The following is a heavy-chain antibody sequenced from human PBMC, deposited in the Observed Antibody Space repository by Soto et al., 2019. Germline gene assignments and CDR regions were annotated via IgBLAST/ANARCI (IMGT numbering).Heavy chain of an antibody. CDR1: GFTFSSYA. CDR2: ISGSGGST. V-gene: IGHV3-23*01. D-gene: IGHD3-3*01. Sequence: PGGSLRLSCAASGFTFSSYAMSWVRQAPGKGLEWVSAISGSGGSTYYADSVKGRFTISRDNSKNTLYLQMSSLRAEDTAVYYCAKVWSGYGVRYYGMDVWGQGTTVTVSS. CDR3: AKVWSGYGVRYYGMDV. J-gene: IGHJ6*02.